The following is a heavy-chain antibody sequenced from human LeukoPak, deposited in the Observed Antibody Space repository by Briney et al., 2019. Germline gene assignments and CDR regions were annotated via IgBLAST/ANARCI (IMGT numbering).Heavy chain of an antibody. CDR2: ISGSGGST. CDR1: GFTFSSYA. CDR3: ARAKRGAAIVVVPAARTKKDEYYFDY. Sequence: GGSLRLSCAASGFTFSSYAMTWVRQAPGKGLEWVSTISGSGGSTYYADSVKGRFTISRDNSKNTLYLQMNSLRAEDTAVYYCARAKRGAAIVVVPAARTKKDEYYFDYWGQGTLVTVSS. D-gene: IGHD2-2*01. V-gene: IGHV3-23*01. J-gene: IGHJ4*02.